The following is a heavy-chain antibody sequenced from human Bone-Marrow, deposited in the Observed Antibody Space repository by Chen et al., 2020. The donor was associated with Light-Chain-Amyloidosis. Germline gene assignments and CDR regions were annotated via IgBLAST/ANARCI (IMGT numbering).Heavy chain of an antibody. CDR1: GFTFSSYA. J-gene: IGHJ6*02. Sequence: DLLESGGGLVQPGGSLRLSCAASGFTFSSYAMSWVRQAPGKGLEWVSGISGSGGSTYYADSVKGRFTISRDNSKNTLYLQMNSLRAEDTAVYYCAKRPPYPSIYGMDVWGRGTTVTVSS. D-gene: IGHD2-21*01. CDR2: ISGSGGST. CDR3: AKRPPYPSIYGMDV. V-gene: IGHV3-23*01.